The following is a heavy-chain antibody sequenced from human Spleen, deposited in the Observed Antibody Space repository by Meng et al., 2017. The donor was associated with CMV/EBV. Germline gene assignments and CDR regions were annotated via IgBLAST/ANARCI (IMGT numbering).Heavy chain of an antibody. Sequence: ASVKVSCKASGYTFTGYYMHWVRQAPGQELEWMGWINTNSGGTNYAQNFQGRVTMTRDTSISTAYMELSRLRSDDTALYYCARGGLYDYVWGSYRPFDYWGQGTLVTVSS. D-gene: IGHD3-16*02. V-gene: IGHV1-2*02. J-gene: IGHJ4*02. CDR1: GYTFTGYY. CDR2: INTNSGGT. CDR3: ARGGLYDYVWGSYRPFDY.